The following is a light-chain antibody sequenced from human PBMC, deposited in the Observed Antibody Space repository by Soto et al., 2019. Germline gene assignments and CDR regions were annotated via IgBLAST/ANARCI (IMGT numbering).Light chain of an antibody. J-gene: IGKJ1*01. CDR2: GAS. CDR3: QQCGISTWP. Sequence: EIVLTQSPGTQSLSPGESATLSSRGSQPVSSSYLAWYQQKPGQAPRLLIYGASTRATGIPDRFSGSGSGTDFTLTISRLEPEDFAVYYCQQCGISTWPFGQGTKVDIK. V-gene: IGKV3-20*01. CDR1: QPVSSSY.